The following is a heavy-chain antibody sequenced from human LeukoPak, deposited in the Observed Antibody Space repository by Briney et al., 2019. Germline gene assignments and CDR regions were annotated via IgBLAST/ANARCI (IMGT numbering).Heavy chain of an antibody. CDR2: ISSSSSYI. Sequence: PGGSLRISCAASGFKFSRYSMNLVRQAPGKGLEWVSSISSSSSYIYYADSVKGRFTISRDNAKNSLYLQMTSLRAEDTAVYYCARGSGDYSGQGTLVTVSS. CDR1: GFKFSRYS. J-gene: IGHJ4*02. CDR3: ARGSGDY. V-gene: IGHV3-21*01.